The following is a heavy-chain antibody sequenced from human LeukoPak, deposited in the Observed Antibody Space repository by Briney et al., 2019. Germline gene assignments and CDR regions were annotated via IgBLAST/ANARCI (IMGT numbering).Heavy chain of an antibody. CDR3: TRDPRNLDY. D-gene: IGHD1-14*01. V-gene: IGHV3-23*01. Sequence: PGGSLRLSCAASGFPFSAYAMSWVRQAPGKGLEWVSAISASGDTTYYADSVRGRFTISRDNAKNSLYLQMNSPRVEDTAVYYCTRDPRNLDYWGQGTLVTVSS. CDR2: ISASGDTT. J-gene: IGHJ4*02. CDR1: GFPFSAYA.